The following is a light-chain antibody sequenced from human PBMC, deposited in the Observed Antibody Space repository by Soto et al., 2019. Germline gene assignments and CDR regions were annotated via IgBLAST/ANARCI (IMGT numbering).Light chain of an antibody. CDR2: DVS. CDR3: GSYTSSPTLI. Sequence: QSALTQPASVSGSPGQSITISCTGTSSDVGNYNYVSWYQQHPGKAPKLMIYDVSNRPSGVSNRFSGSKSGNTASLTISGFQAEDEGDYYCGSYTSSPTLIFGGGTKVTVL. CDR1: SSDVGNYNY. J-gene: IGLJ2*01. V-gene: IGLV2-14*03.